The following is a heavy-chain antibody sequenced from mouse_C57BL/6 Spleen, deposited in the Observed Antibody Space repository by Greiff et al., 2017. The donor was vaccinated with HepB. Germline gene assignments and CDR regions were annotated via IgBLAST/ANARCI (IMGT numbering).Heavy chain of an antibody. CDR1: GYTFTSYT. CDR3: ATSYYYGSSSYYFDY. D-gene: IGHD1-1*01. CDR2: INPSSGYT. V-gene: IGHV1-4*01. J-gene: IGHJ2*01. Sequence: VQLQQSGAELARPGASVKMSCKASGYTFTSYTMQWVKQRPGQGLEWIGYINPSSGYTKYNQKFKDKATLTADKSSSTAYMQLSSLTSEDSAVYYCATSYYYGSSSYYFDYWGQGTTLTVSS.